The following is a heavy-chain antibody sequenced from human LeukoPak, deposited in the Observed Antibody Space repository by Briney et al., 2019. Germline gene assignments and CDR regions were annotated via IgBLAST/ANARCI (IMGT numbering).Heavy chain of an antibody. CDR3: ARGLNPGPY. CDR2: VHNSGST. Sequence: SETLSLTCIVSGGSITTSDNYWGWIRQPPGKGLEWIGAVHNSGSTYYNPSLKSRVTMSIDRSTNRFSLKLSSVTAADTAVYYCARGLNPGPYWGQGTLVTVSS. J-gene: IGHJ4*02. CDR1: GGSITTSDNY. D-gene: IGHD1-14*01. V-gene: IGHV4-39*07.